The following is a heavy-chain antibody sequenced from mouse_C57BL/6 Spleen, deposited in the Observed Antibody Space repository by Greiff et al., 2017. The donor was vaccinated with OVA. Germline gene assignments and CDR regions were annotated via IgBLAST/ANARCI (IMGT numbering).Heavy chain of an antibody. CDR1: GFTFSSYA. V-gene: IGHV5-9-1*02. CDR3: TRDRANFFAY. CDR2: ISSGGDYI. D-gene: IGHD4-1*01. J-gene: IGHJ3*01. Sequence: EVKLVESGAGLVKPGGSLKLSCAASGFTFSSYAMSWVRQTPEKRLEWVAYISSGGDYIYYADTVKGRFTISRDNARNTLYLQMSSLKSEDTAMYYCTRDRANFFAYWGQGTLVTVSA.